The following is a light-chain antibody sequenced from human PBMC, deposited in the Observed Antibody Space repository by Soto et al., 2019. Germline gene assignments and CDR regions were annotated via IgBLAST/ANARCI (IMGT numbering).Light chain of an antibody. Sequence: EIVMTQSPATLSVSPGERATLSCRASQSVSSYLAWYQQKPGQAPRLLIYGASTMATGIPARFSGSGSGTEFTLTISSLQSEDFAVYYCQQNNNWPPGGTFGKGTKVDIK. CDR3: QQNNNWPPGGT. V-gene: IGKV3-15*01. CDR1: QSVSSY. CDR2: GAS. J-gene: IGKJ1*01.